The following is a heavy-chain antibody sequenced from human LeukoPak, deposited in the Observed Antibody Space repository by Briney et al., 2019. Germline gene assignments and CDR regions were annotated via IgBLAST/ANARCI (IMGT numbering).Heavy chain of an antibody. CDR3: ASYDFWSGSAVGGFDY. CDR2: IYYSGST. V-gene: IGHV4-59*01. Sequence: PSETLSLTCTVSGDSISSYYWSWIRQPPGKGLEWIGYIYYSGSTNYNPSLKSRVTISVDTSKNQFSLKLSSVTAADTAVYYCASYDFWSGSAVGGFDYWGQGTLVTVSS. D-gene: IGHD3-3*01. CDR1: GDSISSYY. J-gene: IGHJ4*02.